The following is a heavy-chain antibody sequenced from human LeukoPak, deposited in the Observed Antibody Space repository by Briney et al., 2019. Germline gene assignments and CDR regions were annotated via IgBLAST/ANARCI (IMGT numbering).Heavy chain of an antibody. Sequence: PSETLSLTCTVSGGSISSYYWSWIRQPPGKGLEWIGYIYYSGSTNYNPSLKSRVTISVDTSKNQFSLKLSSVTAADTAVYYCARDLTMVRGNWFDPWGQGTLVTVSS. CDR1: GGSISSYY. J-gene: IGHJ5*02. CDR2: IYYSGST. V-gene: IGHV4-59*01. D-gene: IGHD3-10*01. CDR3: ARDLTMVRGNWFDP.